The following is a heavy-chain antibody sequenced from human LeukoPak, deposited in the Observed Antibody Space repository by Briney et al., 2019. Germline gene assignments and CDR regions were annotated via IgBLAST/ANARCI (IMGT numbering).Heavy chain of an antibody. J-gene: IGHJ3*02. Sequence: ASVKVSCKASGYSFTNCGFSWVRQAPGQGLEWMGLVSGYNGHTKYAQNLQGRVTMTRDTSTGTVYMELRSLRSDDTAVYYCAILNDYGDYAGAFDIWRQATMVTV. CDR3: AILNDYGDYAGAFDI. D-gene: IGHD4-17*01. V-gene: IGHV1-18*01. CDR2: VSGYNGHT. CDR1: GYSFTNCG.